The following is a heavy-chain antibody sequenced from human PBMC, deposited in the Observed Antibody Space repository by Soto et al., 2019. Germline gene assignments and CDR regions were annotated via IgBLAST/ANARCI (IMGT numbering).Heavy chain of an antibody. Sequence: EVQVLESGGGLVQPGGSLRLSCAASGFTFSNYAMAWVRQAPGKGLEWVSVVSARGDSTNYADSVKGRFSTSRHNSKNSQYLQMNSLRAEATAVYYCAKRTLTAPSPFDYWGPGTLVTVSS. CDR2: VSARGDST. J-gene: IGHJ4*02. V-gene: IGHV3-23*01. CDR3: AKRTLTAPSPFDY. CDR1: GFTFSNYA.